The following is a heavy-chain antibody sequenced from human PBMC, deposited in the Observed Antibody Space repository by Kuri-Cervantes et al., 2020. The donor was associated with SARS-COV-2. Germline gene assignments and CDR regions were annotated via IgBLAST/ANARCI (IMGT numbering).Heavy chain of an antibody. V-gene: IGHV3-49*04. Sequence: GGSLRLSCAASGFTFSSYGMHWVRQAPGKGLEWVGFIRSKAYGGTTEYAASVKGRFTISRDDSKSIAYLQMNSLKTEDTAVYYCTSNDFWSGYYHDYWGQGTLVTV. D-gene: IGHD3-3*01. CDR1: GFTFSSYG. CDR3: TSNDFWSGYYHDY. J-gene: IGHJ4*02. CDR2: IRSKAYGGTT.